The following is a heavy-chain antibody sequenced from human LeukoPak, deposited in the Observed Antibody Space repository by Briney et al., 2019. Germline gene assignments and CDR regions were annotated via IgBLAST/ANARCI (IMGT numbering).Heavy chain of an antibody. V-gene: IGHV1-2*02. CDR1: GYTSSEYY. J-gene: IGHJ4*02. Sequence: GASVKVPCKPSGYTSSEYYIHWVRQAPGQGLEWMGWINPNNGGTRYAQKLQGRITMTRDTSISTVYVELNELISDDTAVYYCAGKLVGGNPFDFWGQGTLVTVSS. CDR3: AGKLVGGNPFDF. D-gene: IGHD1-26*01. CDR2: INPNNGGT.